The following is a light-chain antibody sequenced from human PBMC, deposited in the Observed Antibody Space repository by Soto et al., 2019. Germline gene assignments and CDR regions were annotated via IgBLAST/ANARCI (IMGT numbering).Light chain of an antibody. CDR1: QSVNNN. V-gene: IGKV3-15*01. CDR2: GAS. Sequence: EMVMTQSPATLSVSPGERATLSCRASQSVNNNLAWYQQRPGQVPRLLIYGASTRATGIPARFGGSGSGTEFTLTISSLQSEDFAVYYCQQYNDSPRAFGQGTKVEIK. CDR3: QQYNDSPRA. J-gene: IGKJ1*01.